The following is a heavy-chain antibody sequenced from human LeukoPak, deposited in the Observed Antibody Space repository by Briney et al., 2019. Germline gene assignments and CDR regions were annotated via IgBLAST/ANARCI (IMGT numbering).Heavy chain of an antibody. CDR3: AREYCSSTSCEEDY. CDR2: ISSSSSYI. Sequence: GGSLRLSCAASGFTFGSYSMNWVRQAPGKGLEWVSSISSSSSYIYYADSVKGRFTISRDNAKNSLYLQMNSLGAEDTAVYYCAREYCSSTSCEEDYWGQGTLVTVSS. CDR1: GFTFGSYS. V-gene: IGHV3-21*01. J-gene: IGHJ4*02. D-gene: IGHD2-2*01.